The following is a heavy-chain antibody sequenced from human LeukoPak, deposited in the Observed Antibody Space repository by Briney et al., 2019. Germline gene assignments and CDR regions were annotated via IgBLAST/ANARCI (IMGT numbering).Heavy chain of an antibody. V-gene: IGHV4-59*01. J-gene: IGHJ4*02. CDR2: IHKIWSN. CDR3: VIGVGWQPYY. Sequence: SETLSLTCTVFGDSLTGYYLNWVRQPPGKGREWIGHIHKIWSNNYNPSLKSELTIPADTSKHQFSLKLRSVPAADTAVFYVVIGVGWQPYYWGQG. D-gene: IGHD2/OR15-2a*01. CDR1: GDSLTGYY.